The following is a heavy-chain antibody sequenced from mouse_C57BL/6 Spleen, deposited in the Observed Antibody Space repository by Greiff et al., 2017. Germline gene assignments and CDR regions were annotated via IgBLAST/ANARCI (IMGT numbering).Heavy chain of an antibody. D-gene: IGHD2-12*01. Sequence: EVKLVESEGGLVQPGSSMKLSCTASGFTFSDYYMAWVRQVPEKGLEWVANINYDGSSTYYLDSLKSRFIISRDNAKNILYLQMSSLKSEDTATYYCARAHYTGDAMDYWGQGTSVTVSS. CDR3: ARAHYTGDAMDY. J-gene: IGHJ4*01. CDR2: INYDGSST. V-gene: IGHV5-16*01. CDR1: GFTFSDYY.